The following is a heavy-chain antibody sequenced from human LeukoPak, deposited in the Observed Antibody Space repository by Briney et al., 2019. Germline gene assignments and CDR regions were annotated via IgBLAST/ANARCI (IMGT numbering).Heavy chain of an antibody. D-gene: IGHD2-8*01. V-gene: IGHV1-69*04. CDR3: ASARQRHCTNGVCPSLTDS. CDR1: GGTFSSYA. J-gene: IGHJ4*02. Sequence: SVKVSCKASGGTFSSYAINWVRQAPGQGLEWMGRIIRGLGISNYAQKFQGRVRTTADKSTSTTYMELSSLRSEDTAVYYYASARQRHCTNGVCPSLTDSWGQGTLVTVSP. CDR2: IIRGLGIS.